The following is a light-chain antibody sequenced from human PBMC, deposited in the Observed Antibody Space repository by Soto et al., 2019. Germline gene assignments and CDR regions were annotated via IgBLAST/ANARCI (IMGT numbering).Light chain of an antibody. V-gene: IGKV1-39*01. Sequence: DIQMTQSPSSLSASVGDRVTITCRASQSISSYLNWYQQKPGKAPKLLIYAASSLQSGVPSRFSGSGSGTVFTPTITTPKPEVFKTNYGKQSNSTPRTFAKGTGLEIK. CDR3: KQSNSTPRT. J-gene: IGKJ5*01. CDR1: QSISSY. CDR2: AAS.